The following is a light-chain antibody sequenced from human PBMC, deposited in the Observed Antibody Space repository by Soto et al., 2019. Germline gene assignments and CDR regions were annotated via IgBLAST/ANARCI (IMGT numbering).Light chain of an antibody. J-gene: IGLJ3*02. CDR3: SPFTDTGTVM. CDR1: SSDVGAHHS. V-gene: IGLV2-14*03. Sequence: QSALTQPASVSGSPGQSFTIPCTGSSSDVGAHHSVSWYQQHPGKAPKLIIFDVSNRPSGVSNRFSGSKSGNTASLTISGLQPEDEADYYCSPFTDTGTVMFGGGTKLTVL. CDR2: DVS.